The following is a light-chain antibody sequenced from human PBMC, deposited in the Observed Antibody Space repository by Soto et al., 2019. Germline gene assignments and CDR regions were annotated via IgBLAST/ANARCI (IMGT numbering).Light chain of an antibody. CDR2: EVS. J-gene: IGLJ1*01. CDR1: SSDVGGYNY. CDR3: SSYTGSSTFYV. Sequence: QSALTQPASVSGSPGQSITISCTGTSSDVGGYNYVSWYQQHPGKAPKLMIYEVSNRPSGVSNRVSGSKSGNTASLTISGLQAEDEADYYCSSYTGSSTFYVFGTGTKLTVL. V-gene: IGLV2-14*01.